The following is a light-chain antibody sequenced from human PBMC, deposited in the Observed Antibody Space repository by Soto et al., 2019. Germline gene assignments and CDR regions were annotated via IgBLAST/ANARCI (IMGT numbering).Light chain of an antibody. CDR1: QIIGSY. Sequence: DIQMTQSPSSLSASVGDRVTVTCRASQIIGSYLNWYQQRQGKAPKLLLYAASNLQNWVPSRFSGSASWTDFTLTISSLQPDDFATYYCQQRYSFPISFGQGTRLYIK. J-gene: IGKJ5*01. CDR3: QQRYSFPIS. CDR2: AAS. V-gene: IGKV1-39*01.